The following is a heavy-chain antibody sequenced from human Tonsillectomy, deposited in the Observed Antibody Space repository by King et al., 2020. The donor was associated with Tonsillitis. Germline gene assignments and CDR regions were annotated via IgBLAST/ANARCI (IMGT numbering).Heavy chain of an antibody. D-gene: IGHD3-10*01. V-gene: IGHV3-49*05. CDR2: IRSKADGGTT. Sequence: VQLVESGGGLVKPGRSLRLSCTASGFTFGDYAMSWFRQAPGKGLEWVGFIRSKADGGTTEYAASVKGRFTISRDDSKSIAYLQMNSLKTEDTAVYYCTRDGETLWFGELFPYYFDYWGQGTLVTVSS. CDR1: GFTFGDYA. CDR3: TRDGETLWFGELFPYYFDY. J-gene: IGHJ4*02.